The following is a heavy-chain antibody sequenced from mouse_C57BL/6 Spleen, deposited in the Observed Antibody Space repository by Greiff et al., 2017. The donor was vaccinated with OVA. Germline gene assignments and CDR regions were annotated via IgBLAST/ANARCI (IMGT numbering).Heavy chain of an antibody. CDR3: ARSITTVVARYFDV. D-gene: IGHD1-1*01. CDR2: IYPRSGNT. Sequence: QVQLQQSGAELARPGASVKLSCKASGYTFTSYGISRVKQRTGQGLEWIGEIYPRSGNTYYNEKFKGKATLTADKSSSTAYMELRSLTFEDSAVYFCARSITTVVARYFDVWGTGTTVTVSS. V-gene: IGHV1-81*01. CDR1: GYTFTSYG. J-gene: IGHJ1*03.